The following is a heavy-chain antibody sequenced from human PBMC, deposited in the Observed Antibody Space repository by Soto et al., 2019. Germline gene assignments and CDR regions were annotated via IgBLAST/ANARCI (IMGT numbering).Heavy chain of an antibody. CDR3: AKQQMGVIRAIDY. CDR2: IRETGNT. CDR1: GFTFSNYA. V-gene: IGHV3-23*01. J-gene: IGHJ4*02. D-gene: IGHD1-26*01. Sequence: PGGSLRLSCAASGFTFSNYAMSWIRQAPGKGLEWVSTIRETGNTYYADSVRGRFATSRDNSENTLYLQMSSLRAEDTAVYYCAKQQMGVIRAIDYSGQATLVTVSS.